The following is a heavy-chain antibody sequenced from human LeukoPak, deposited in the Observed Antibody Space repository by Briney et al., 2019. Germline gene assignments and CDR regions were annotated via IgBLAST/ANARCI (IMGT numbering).Heavy chain of an antibody. V-gene: IGHV3-74*01. D-gene: IGHD2-21*02. CDR3: ARGGSAYCGGDCYSDAFDI. J-gene: IGHJ3*02. Sequence: GGSLRLSCAASGFTFSSYWMHWVRQAPGKGLVWVSRINSDGSSTSYADSVKGRFTISRDNAKNTLYLQMNSLRAEDTAVYYCARGGSAYCGGDCYSDAFDIWGQGTMVTVSS. CDR2: INSDGSST. CDR1: GFTFSSYW.